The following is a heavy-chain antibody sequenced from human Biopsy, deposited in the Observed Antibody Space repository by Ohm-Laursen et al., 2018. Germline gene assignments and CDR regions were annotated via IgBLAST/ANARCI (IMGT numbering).Heavy chain of an antibody. Sequence: ASVKVSCKASGYTFTDYYVHWVRQAPGHGLEWMGWIDTINGGARYAQKFQGRVTMTRDTSISTAHMELSRLTSDDTAVYYCARERDPWGQGTLVTVSS. V-gene: IGHV1-2*02. CDR3: ARERDP. CDR2: IDTINGGA. CDR1: GYTFTDYY. J-gene: IGHJ5*02.